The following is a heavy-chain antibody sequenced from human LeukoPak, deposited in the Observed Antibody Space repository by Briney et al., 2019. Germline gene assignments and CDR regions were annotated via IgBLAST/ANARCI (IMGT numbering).Heavy chain of an antibody. CDR2: ISISGSTI. J-gene: IGHJ5*02. CDR1: GFTFRRYE. V-gene: IGHV3-48*03. Sequence: PGWSLTLSRPASGFTFRRYEMNSVRQAPCRGLAWVSYISISGSTIYYADSMKGRFTIARDNAKKSLYLQMNSLRAEDTAVYYCARGILLWFGELSAAHWFDPWGQGTLVTVSS. CDR3: ARGILLWFGELSAAHWFDP. D-gene: IGHD3-10*01.